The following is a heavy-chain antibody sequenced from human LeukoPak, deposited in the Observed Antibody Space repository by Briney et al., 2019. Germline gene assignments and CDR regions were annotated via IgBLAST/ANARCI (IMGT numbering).Heavy chain of an antibody. J-gene: IGHJ4*02. V-gene: IGHV4-59*01. Sequence: SETLSLTCTVSGGSISSYYWSWLRQPPGKGLEWIGYIYHSGTTNYNPSLKSRVTISVDTSKNQFSLKLSSMTAADTAVYYCARGVYIAAAQYGYWGQGTLVTVSS. D-gene: IGHD6-13*01. CDR2: IYHSGTT. CDR1: GGSISSYY. CDR3: ARGVYIAAAQYGY.